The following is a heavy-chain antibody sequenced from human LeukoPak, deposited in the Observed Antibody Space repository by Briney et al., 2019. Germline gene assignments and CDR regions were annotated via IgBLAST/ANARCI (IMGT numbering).Heavy chain of an antibody. Sequence: KSSETLSLTCAVYGGSFSGYYWGWVRQPPGKGLGWIGEINHSGSTNYNPSLKSRVTISVDTSKNQFSLKLSSVTAADTAVYYCARGRYGSGSYFFGKNWFDPWGQGTLVTVSS. CDR3: ARGRYGSGSYFFGKNWFDP. V-gene: IGHV4-34*01. J-gene: IGHJ5*02. D-gene: IGHD3-10*01. CDR1: GGSFSGYY. CDR2: INHSGST.